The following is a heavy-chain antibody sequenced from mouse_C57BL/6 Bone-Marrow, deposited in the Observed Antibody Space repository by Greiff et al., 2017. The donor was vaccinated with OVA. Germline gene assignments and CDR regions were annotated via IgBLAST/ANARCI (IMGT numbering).Heavy chain of an antibody. CDR1: GYTFPDYE. CDR3: TRPFITTVVVHWYFDV. V-gene: IGHV1-15*01. J-gene: IGHJ1*03. CDR2: IDPETGGT. D-gene: IGHD1-1*01. Sequence: VKLMESGAELVRPGASVTLSCKASGYTFPDYEMHWVKQTPVHGLEWIGAIDPETGGTAYNQKFKGKAILTADKSSSTAYMELRSLTSEDSAVYYCTRPFITTVVVHWYFDVWGTGTTVTVSS.